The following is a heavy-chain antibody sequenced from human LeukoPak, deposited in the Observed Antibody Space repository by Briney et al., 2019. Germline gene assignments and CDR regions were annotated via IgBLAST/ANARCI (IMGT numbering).Heavy chain of an antibody. CDR1: GAPISSYY. J-gene: IGHJ4*02. V-gene: IGHV4-4*07. D-gene: IGHD6-19*01. CDR3: ARESAVAGITALDY. CDR2: MYNSDSP. Sequence: SETLSLTCTVSGAPISSYYWTWIRQPAGKGLEWIGRMYNSDSPNYNPSLKSRVTMSVDTSKNQVSLRLTSVTAADTAVYYCARESAVAGITALDYWGQGTLATVSS.